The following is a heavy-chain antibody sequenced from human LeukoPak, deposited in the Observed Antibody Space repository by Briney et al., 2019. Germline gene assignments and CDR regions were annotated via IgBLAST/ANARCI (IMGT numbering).Heavy chain of an antibody. CDR1: GFTFSSYS. CDR3: ATSIAVADDFDY. D-gene: IGHD6-19*01. CDR2: ISSSSSYI. V-gene: IGHV3-21*01. J-gene: IGHJ4*02. Sequence: PGGSLRLSCAASGFTFSSYSMNWVRQAPGKGLEWVSSISSSSSYIYYADSVKGRFPISRDNAKNSLYLQMNSLRAEDTAVYYCATSIAVADDFDYWGQGTLVTVSS.